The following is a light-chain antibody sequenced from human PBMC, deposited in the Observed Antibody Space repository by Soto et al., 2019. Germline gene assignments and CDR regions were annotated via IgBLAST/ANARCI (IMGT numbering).Light chain of an antibody. CDR1: QSISSW. CDR3: HQYNSYWT. J-gene: IGKJ1*01. V-gene: IGKV1-5*03. Sequence: DIQMTQSPSTLSASVGDRVTITCRASQSISSWLAWYQQKPGKAPKLLIYKPPSLESGVPSRFSGRVSGSEFTITISRLQPDDFATYYCHQYNSYWTFGQGTKVEIK. CDR2: KPP.